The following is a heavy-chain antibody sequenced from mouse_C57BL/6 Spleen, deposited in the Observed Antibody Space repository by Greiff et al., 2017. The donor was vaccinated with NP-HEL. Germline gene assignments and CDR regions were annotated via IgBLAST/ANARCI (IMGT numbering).Heavy chain of an antibody. V-gene: IGHV1-82*01. D-gene: IGHD2-10*02. J-gene: IGHJ4*01. CDR2: IYPGDGDT. CDR3: TSGMVSYAMDY. CDR1: GYAFSSSW. Sequence: QVQLQQSGPELVKPGASVKISCKASGYAFSSSWMNWVKQRPGKGLEWIGRIYPGDGDTNYNGKLKGKATLTADKSSSTAYMQLSSLTSEDSAVYFCTSGMVSYAMDYWGQGTSVTVSS.